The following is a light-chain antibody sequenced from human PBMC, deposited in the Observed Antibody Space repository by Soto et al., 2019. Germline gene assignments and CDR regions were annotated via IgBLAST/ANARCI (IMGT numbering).Light chain of an antibody. CDR1: SSNIGSHN. J-gene: IGLJ3*02. V-gene: IGLV1-47*02. Sequence: QSVVTQPPSASGTPGQRVTISCSGSSSNIGSHNVYWYQQVPGTAPKLLIYSNDQRPSGVPDRFSGSKSGTSASLAISGLRSEDEADYYCAAWDDSRSGLFGGGTQLTVL. CDR2: SND. CDR3: AAWDDSRSGL.